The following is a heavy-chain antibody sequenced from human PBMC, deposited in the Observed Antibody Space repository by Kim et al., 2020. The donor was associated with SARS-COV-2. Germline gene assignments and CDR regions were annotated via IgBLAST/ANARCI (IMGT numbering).Heavy chain of an antibody. CDR1: GFTFSSYS. CDR2: ISSSSSTI. CDR3: ASQLGDSFHYYYYGMDV. J-gene: IGHJ6*02. Sequence: GGSLRLSCAASGFTFSSYSMNWVRQAPGKGLEWVSYISSSSSTIYYADSVKGRFTISRDNAKNSLYLQMNSVRDEDTAVYYCASQLGDSFHYYYYGMDVWGHGTTVTVSS. V-gene: IGHV3-48*02. D-gene: IGHD5-18*01.